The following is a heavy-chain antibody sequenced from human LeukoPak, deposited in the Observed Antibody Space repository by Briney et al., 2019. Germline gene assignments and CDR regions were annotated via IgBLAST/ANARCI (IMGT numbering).Heavy chain of an antibody. V-gene: IGHV1-18*01. D-gene: IGHD4-17*01. Sequence: ASVKVSCKASGYTFTSYGISWVRQAPGQGLEWMGWISAYNGNTNYAQKLQGRVTMTTDTSTSTAYMELRSLRSDDTAVYYCARKGGLRVYGDYRGSYYYGMDVWGQGTTVTVSS. CDR1: GYTFTSYG. CDR3: ARKGGLRVYGDYRGSYYYGMDV. CDR2: ISAYNGNT. J-gene: IGHJ6*02.